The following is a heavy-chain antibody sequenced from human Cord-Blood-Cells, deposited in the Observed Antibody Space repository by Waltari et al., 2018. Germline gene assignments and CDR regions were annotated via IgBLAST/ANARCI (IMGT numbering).Heavy chain of an antibody. D-gene: IGHD3-3*01. CDR1: GGSISSSSYY. V-gene: IGHV4-39*01. J-gene: IGHJ3*02. Sequence: QLQLQESGPGLVKPSETLSLTCTVSGGSISSSSYYWGWIRQPPGKGLEWIGSIYYSGSTYNNPSLKSRVTISVDTSKNQFSLKLSSVTAADTAVYYCASMYYDFWSGYYDAFDIWGQGTMVTVSS. CDR3: ASMYYDFWSGYYDAFDI. CDR2: IYYSGST.